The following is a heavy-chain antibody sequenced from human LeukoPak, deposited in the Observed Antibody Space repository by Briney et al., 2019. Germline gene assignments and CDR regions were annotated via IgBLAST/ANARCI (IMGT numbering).Heavy chain of an antibody. V-gene: IGHV1-2*02. CDR1: GYTFTGYY. CDR2: INPNSGGT. D-gene: IGHD5-18*01. Sequence: ASVKVSCKASGYTFTGYYMHWVRLAPGQGLEWIGWINPNSGGTNYAQKFQGRVTMTRDTSISTAYMELSRLRSDDTAVYYCARDKDTAMVTYYFDYWGQGTLVTVSS. CDR3: ARDKDTAMVTYYFDY. J-gene: IGHJ4*02.